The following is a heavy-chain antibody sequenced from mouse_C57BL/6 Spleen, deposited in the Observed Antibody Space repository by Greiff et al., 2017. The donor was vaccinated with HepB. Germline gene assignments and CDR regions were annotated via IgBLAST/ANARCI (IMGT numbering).Heavy chain of an antibody. D-gene: IGHD1-1*01. CDR1: GYTFTDYN. Sequence: EVQLQQSGPELVKPGASVKMSCKASGYTFTDYNMHWVKQSHGKSLEWIGYINPNNGGTSYNQKFKGKATLTVNKSSSTAYMELRSLTSEDSAVYYCARTRITTVVEFDYWGQGTTLTVSS. CDR2: INPNNGGT. CDR3: ARTRITTVVEFDY. V-gene: IGHV1-22*01. J-gene: IGHJ2*01.